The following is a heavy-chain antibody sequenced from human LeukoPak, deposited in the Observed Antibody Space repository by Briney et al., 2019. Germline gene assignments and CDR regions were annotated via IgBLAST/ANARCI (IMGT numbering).Heavy chain of an antibody. CDR2: IYSGGST. Sequence: GGSLRLSCAASGFTVSSNFMNWVRQAPGKGLEWVSVIYSGGSTYYADSVKGRFTISRDNSKNTLYLQMNSLRDEDTAVYYCARREYGSGSYYPGLLYYYYYYMDVWGKGTTVTVSS. D-gene: IGHD3-10*01. CDR1: GFTVSSNF. CDR3: ARREYGSGSYYPGLLYYYYYYMDV. V-gene: IGHV3-66*01. J-gene: IGHJ6*03.